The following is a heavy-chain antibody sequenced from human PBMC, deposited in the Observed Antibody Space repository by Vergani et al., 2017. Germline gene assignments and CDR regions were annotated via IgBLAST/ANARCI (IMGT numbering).Heavy chain of an antibody. CDR3: ASGKYYSDSTSHFHGRYFDV. CDR1: GDSIISRSYY. CDR2: IYNSGNG. D-gene: IGHD3-16*01. Sequence: QMQLQESGPGLVKASETLSLTCTVSGDSIISRSYYWGWIRQPPGKGLEWIGSIYNSGNGDSSSSLKSRVTISADTSKNQFSLRLTSVTAADTAVYYCASGKYYSDSTSHFHGRYFDVWGGGTLVTVPS. J-gene: IGHJ2*01. V-gene: IGHV4-39*01.